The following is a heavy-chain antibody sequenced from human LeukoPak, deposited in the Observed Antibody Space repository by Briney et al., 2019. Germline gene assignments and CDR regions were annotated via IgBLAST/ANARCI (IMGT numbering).Heavy chain of an antibody. D-gene: IGHD5-24*01. CDR1: GGSISSYY. CDR2: IYYSGST. Sequence: SETLSLTCTVSGGSISSYYWSWIRQPPGKGLEWIGYIYYSGSTNYNPSLKSRVTISVDTSKNQFSLKLSSVTAADTAVYYCARGLSRDGCNPHGVWGQGTLVTVSS. J-gene: IGHJ4*02. V-gene: IGHV4-59*01. CDR3: ARGLSRDGCNPHGV.